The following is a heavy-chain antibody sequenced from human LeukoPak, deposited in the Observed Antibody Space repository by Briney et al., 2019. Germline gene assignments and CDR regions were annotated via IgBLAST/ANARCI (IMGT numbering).Heavy chain of an antibody. V-gene: IGHV3-21*01. J-gene: IGHJ4*02. Sequence: GGSLRLSCAASGFTLSSYSMNWVRQAPGKGLEWVSSITSSSSYIYYADSVKGRFTISRDNAKNSLYLQMNSLRAEDTAVYYCASNSGSYSPYDYWGQGTLVTVSS. CDR1: GFTLSSYS. CDR2: ITSSSSYI. CDR3: ASNSGSYSPYDY. D-gene: IGHD1-26*01.